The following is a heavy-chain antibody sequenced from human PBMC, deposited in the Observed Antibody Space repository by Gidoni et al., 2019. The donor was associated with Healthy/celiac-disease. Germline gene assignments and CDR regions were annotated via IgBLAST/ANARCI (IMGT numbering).Heavy chain of an antibody. Sequence: EVQLVESGRGLVQPGGSLRLSCAASGFTISSYSVNWVRQAPGKGLEWVSYISSSSSTIYYADSVKGRFTISRDNAKNSLYLQMNSLGDEDAAVYYCARSIFDYWGQGTLVTVSS. J-gene: IGHJ4*02. V-gene: IGHV3-48*02. CDR3: ARSIFDY. CDR1: GFTISSYS. D-gene: IGHD3-10*01. CDR2: ISSSSSTI.